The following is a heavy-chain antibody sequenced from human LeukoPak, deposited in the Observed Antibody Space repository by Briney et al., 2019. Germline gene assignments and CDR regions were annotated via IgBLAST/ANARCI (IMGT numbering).Heavy chain of an antibody. CDR3: ARESGTGGWYGVDYGMDV. Sequence: GGSLRLSCAASGFTVSSNYMSWVRQAPGKGLEWVSVTYSGGGTYYADSVKGRFTISRHNSKNTLYLQMNSLRAEDTAVYYCARESGTGGWYGVDYGMDVWGQGTTVTVSS. V-gene: IGHV3-53*04. CDR1: GFTVSSNY. J-gene: IGHJ6*02. CDR2: TYSGGGT. D-gene: IGHD6-19*01.